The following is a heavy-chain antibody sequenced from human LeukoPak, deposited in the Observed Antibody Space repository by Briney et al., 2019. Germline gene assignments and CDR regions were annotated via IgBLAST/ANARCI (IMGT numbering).Heavy chain of an antibody. D-gene: IGHD3-22*01. V-gene: IGHV1-8*01. CDR1: GYTFTSYD. CDR2: MNPNSGNT. CDR3: ASNYYYDSSGYYSDAFDI. Sequence: GASVKVSCKASGYTFTSYDINWVRQAPGQGLEWMGWMNPNSGNTGYAQKFQGRVTMTRNTSISTAYMELSSLRSEDTAVYYCASNYYYDSSGYYSDAFDIWGQGTMVTVSS. J-gene: IGHJ3*02.